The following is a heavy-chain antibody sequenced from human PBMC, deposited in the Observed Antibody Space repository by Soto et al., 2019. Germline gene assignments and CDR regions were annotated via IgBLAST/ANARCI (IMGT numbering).Heavy chain of an antibody. CDR3: TRDWYGLGRN. V-gene: IGHV3-53*01. J-gene: IGHJ4*02. Sequence: EVQLVESGGGLIQPGGSLRLSCVVSGFSVSDNYLTWVRQAPGKGLECVSVIYADGRTYYTGSVMGRFTLSRDNSKNTVYLQMNSRRVEDTAMYFCTRDWYGLGRNWGQGTLVSVSS. CDR1: GFSVSDNY. D-gene: IGHD3-10*01. CDR2: IYADGRT.